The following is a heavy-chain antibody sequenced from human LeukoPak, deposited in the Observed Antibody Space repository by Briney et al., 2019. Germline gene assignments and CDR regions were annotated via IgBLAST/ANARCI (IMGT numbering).Heavy chain of an antibody. CDR2: INPNSGGT. D-gene: IGHD3-9*01. J-gene: IGHJ6*03. CDR1: GYTFTGYY. V-gene: IGHV1-2*02. Sequence: GASVKVSCKASGYTFTGYYMHWVRQAPGQGLEWMGWINPNSGGTNYAQKLQGRVTMTTDTSTSTAYMELRSLRSDDTAVYYCARRHDILTGYHIGGIWYYYMDVWGKGTTVTVSS. CDR3: ARRHDILTGYHIGGIWYYYMDV.